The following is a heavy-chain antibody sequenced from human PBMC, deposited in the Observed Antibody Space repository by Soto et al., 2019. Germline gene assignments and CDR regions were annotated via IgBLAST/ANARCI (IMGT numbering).Heavy chain of an antibody. CDR2: INTNTGNP. D-gene: IGHD6-19*01. Sequence: ASVKVSCKASGYTFTSYAMNWVRQAPGQGLEWMGWINTNTGNPTYAQGFTGRFVFSLDTSVSTAYLQICSLKAEDTAVYYCARGADSSGWYEGGYWGQGTLVTVSS. CDR1: GYTFTSYA. V-gene: IGHV7-4-1*01. CDR3: ARGADSSGWYEGGY. J-gene: IGHJ4*02.